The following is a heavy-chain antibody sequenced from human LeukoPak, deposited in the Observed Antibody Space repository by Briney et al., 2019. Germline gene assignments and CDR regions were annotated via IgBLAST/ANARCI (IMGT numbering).Heavy chain of an antibody. CDR3: AKDREGTMAYDYFDC. J-gene: IGHJ4*02. CDR2: ISGSGGST. Sequence: GGSLRLSCAASGFTFSSYAMSWVRQNPEKGLEWVSTISGSGGSTNYADSVKGRFTISRDNSKNTLNLQMNSLRVEDTAEYYCAKDREGTMAYDYFDCWGQGTLVTVSS. D-gene: IGHD3-16*01. V-gene: IGHV3-23*01. CDR1: GFTFSSYA.